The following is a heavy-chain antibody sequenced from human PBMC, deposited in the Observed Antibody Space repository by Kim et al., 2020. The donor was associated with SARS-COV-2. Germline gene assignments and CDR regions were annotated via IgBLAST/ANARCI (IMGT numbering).Heavy chain of an antibody. V-gene: IGHV3-21*01. D-gene: IGHD3-10*01. CDR3: ARVGNYYGSY. CDR2: YI. Sequence: YIYYADSMKSRLPSSQEHAKNSLYLQLNSLRAEDTAVYYCARVGNYYGSYWGQGTLVTVSS. J-gene: IGHJ4*02.